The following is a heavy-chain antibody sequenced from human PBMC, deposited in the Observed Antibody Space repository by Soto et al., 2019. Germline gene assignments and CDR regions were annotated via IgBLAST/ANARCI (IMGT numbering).Heavy chain of an antibody. D-gene: IGHD6-19*01. CDR2: IYYSGST. Sequence: SETLSLTCTVSGGSISSYYCSWIRQPPGKGLEWIGYIYYSGSTNYNPSLKSRVTISVDTSKNQFSLKLRSVTAADTAVYHCARWGSGGWYTSILYYFDYWGQGTLVTVSS. V-gene: IGHV4-59*01. CDR3: ARWGSGGWYTSILYYFDY. J-gene: IGHJ4*02. CDR1: GGSISSYY.